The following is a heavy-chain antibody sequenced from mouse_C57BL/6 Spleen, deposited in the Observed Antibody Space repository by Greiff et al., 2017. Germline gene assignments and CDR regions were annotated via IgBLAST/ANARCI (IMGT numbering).Heavy chain of an antibody. J-gene: IGHJ4*01. D-gene: IGHD1-1*01. CDR2: IYPGDGDT. Sequence: QVQLQQSGPELVKPGASVKISCKASGYAFSSSWMNWVKQRPGKGLEWIGRIYPGDGDTNYNGKFKGKATLTADKSSSTTYMQLSSLTSEDSAVYFCARSDTTVVARMDYWGQGTSVTVSS. CDR3: ARSDTTVVARMDY. CDR1: GYAFSSSW. V-gene: IGHV1-82*01.